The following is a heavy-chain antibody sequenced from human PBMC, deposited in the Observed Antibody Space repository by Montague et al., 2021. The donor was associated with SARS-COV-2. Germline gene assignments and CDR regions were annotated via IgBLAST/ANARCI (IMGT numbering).Heavy chain of an antibody. CDR2: IYTSGST. V-gene: IGHV4-61*02. CDR1: GGSISSGSYY. Sequence: TLSLTCTVSGGSISSGSYYWSWIRQPAGKGLEWIGRIYTSGSTNYNPSLKSRVTISVDTSKNQFSLKLSSVTAADTAVYCCARAPGVDTAMVIYYYGMDVWGQGTTVTVSS. CDR3: ARAPGVDTAMVIYYYGMDV. J-gene: IGHJ6*02. D-gene: IGHD5-18*01.